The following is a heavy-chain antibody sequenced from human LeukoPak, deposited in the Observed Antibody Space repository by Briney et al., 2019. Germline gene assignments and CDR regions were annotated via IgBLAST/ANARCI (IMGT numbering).Heavy chain of an antibody. CDR3: AREASSSGYYFSTNAFDI. D-gene: IGHD3-22*01. CDR1: GFTFSSYS. V-gene: IGHV3-48*01. CDR2: ISSSSDTI. J-gene: IGHJ3*02. Sequence: GGSLRLSCAASGFTFSSYSMNWVRQAPGRGLEWVSYISSSSDTIYYADSVKGRFTISRDNAKNSLYLQMNSLRAEDTAVYYYAREASSSGYYFSTNAFDILGQGTMVTVSS.